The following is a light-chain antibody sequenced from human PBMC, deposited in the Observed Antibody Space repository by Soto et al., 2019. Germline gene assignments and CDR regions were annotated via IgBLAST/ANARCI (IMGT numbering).Light chain of an antibody. CDR2: YDS. Sequence: SSELTQTPSVSVAPGETARITCGGSSIGGESVHWYQQKPGQAPVLVIFYDSDRPSGIPERFSGSNFGNTATLSISRVEAGDEADYYCQIWDSGSDHVVFGGGTKLTVL. CDR1: SIGGES. J-gene: IGLJ2*01. V-gene: IGLV3-21*04. CDR3: QIWDSGSDHVV.